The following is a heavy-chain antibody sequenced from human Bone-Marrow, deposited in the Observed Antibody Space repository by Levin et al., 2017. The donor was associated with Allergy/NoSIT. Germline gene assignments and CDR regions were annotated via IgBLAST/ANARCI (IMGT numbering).Heavy chain of an antibody. CDR1: GFPFNSYA. Sequence: PGGSLRLSCAASGFPFNSYAMSWVRQVPGKGLEWVSGLSAGGDGTNYADSVKGRFTLSRDNSKNTLYLQLSSLRADDTAVYYCAKDRGGYSYGHGFDCWGQGTLVTVSS. V-gene: IGHV3-23*01. D-gene: IGHD5-18*01. J-gene: IGHJ4*02. CDR3: AKDRGGYSYGHGFDC. CDR2: LSAGGDGT.